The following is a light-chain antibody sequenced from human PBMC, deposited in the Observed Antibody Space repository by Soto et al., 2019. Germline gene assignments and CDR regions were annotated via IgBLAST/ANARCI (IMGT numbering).Light chain of an antibody. CDR1: QDISSW. CDR2: DAS. Sequence: DIQMTQSPSFVSASVGDRVTITCRASQDISSWLVWYQQKPGKAPKLLIYDASSLESGVPSRFSGSGSGTEFTLTISGLQPDDFATFYCQQYNTYRMGITFGQGTRLEIK. CDR3: QQYNTYRMGIT. V-gene: IGKV1-5*01. J-gene: IGKJ5*01.